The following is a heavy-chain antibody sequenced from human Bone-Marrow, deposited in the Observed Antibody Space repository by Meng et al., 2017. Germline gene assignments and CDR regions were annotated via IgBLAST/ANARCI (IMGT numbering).Heavy chain of an antibody. D-gene: IGHD2/OR15-2a*01. V-gene: IGHV7-4-1*02. CDR2: ISTNTGNP. CDR3: ARGGDFDP. CDR1: GYTFTTYT. J-gene: IGHJ5*02. Sequence: QVQLVQSGTGLNKAGSSVKISCKASGYTFTTYTINWVRQAHGRGLEWMGWISTNTGNPTYVQGFTGRFVFSLDTSVSTAYLQISSLEAADTAVYYCARGGDFDPWGQGTLVTVSS.